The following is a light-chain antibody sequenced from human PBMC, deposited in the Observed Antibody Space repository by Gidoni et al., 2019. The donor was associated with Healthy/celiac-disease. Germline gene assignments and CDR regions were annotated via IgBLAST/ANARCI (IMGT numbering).Light chain of an antibody. V-gene: IGLV3-1*01. CDR1: KLGDKY. CDR2: QGS. J-gene: IGLJ2*01. CDR3: QAWDSSTAGV. Sequence: SYELTQPPSVSVSPGQTASITCSGDKLGDKYACWYQQKPGQSPVLVIYQGSKRPSGIPERFSGSNSGNAATLTISGTRAMDEADYYCQAWDSSTAGVFGGGTKLTVL.